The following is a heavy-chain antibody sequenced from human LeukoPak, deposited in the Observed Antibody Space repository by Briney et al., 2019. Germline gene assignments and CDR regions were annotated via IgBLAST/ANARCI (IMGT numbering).Heavy chain of an antibody. J-gene: IGHJ4*02. CDR2: INSDGSWT. D-gene: IGHD5-24*01. CDR3: AKVEDGYGSSHVDY. V-gene: IGHV3-74*01. CDR1: GNYW. Sequence: GGSLRLSCAASGNYWMHWVRQVPGKGLVWVSHINSDGSWTSYADSVKGRFTISKDNAKNTVYLQMNSLRAEDTALYYCAKVEDGYGSSHVDYWGQGTLVTVSS.